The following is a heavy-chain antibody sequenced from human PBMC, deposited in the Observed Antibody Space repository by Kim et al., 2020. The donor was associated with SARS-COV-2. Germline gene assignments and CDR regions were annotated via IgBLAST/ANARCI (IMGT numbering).Heavy chain of an antibody. D-gene: IGHD2-15*01. CDR2: TYYSSKWYS. CDR1: GDSVSSNSAT. V-gene: IGHV6-1*01. J-gene: IGHJ6*03. Sequence: SQTLSLTCAISGDSVSSNSATWTWIRQSPSRGLEWLGRTYYSSKWYSDYAISVKSRITINSDTSKNQFSLQLDSVTPEDTAVYYCAREGWRTYYMDVWGKGTTVTVSS. CDR3: AREGWRTYYMDV.